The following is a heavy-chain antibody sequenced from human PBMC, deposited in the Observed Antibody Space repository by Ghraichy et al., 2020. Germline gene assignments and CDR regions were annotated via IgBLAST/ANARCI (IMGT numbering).Heavy chain of an antibody. CDR2: VYYSGTT. D-gene: IGHD3-9*01. Sequence: SETLSLTCTVSGVSVNTGSYYWSWIRQPPGKGLEWIGRVYYSGTTNYNPSLKSRVSLSIDTSRNQFSLKMSSLTTADTAVYYCARGVFDSRSTDYWGQGTLVTVSS. J-gene: IGHJ4*02. V-gene: IGHV4-61*01. CDR1: GVSVNTGSYY. CDR3: ARGVFDSRSTDY.